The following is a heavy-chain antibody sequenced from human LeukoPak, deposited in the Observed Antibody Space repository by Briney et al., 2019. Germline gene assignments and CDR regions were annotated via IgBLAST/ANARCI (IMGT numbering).Heavy chain of an antibody. Sequence: GGSLRLSCAASGFTFSSYAMSWVRQAPGKGLEWVASVSGGLGATYYSDSVRGRFTISRDNSKKTVSLQLNSLRAEDTGVYYCTKGGDMTNSWYSYGMDVWGQGTTVIVSS. CDR1: GFTFSSYA. CDR3: TKGGDMTNSWYSYGMDV. J-gene: IGHJ6*02. D-gene: IGHD3-16*01. V-gene: IGHV3-23*01. CDR2: VSGGLGAT.